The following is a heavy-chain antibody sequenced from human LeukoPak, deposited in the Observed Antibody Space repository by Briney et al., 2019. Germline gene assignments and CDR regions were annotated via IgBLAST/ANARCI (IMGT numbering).Heavy chain of an antibody. CDR1: GYTFTGYY. D-gene: IGHD6-19*01. CDR3: ARRGSSGWFDYYYYMDV. J-gene: IGHJ6*03. Sequence: ASVKVSCKASGYTFTGYYMHWVRQAPGQGLEWMGWINPNSGGTNYAQKFQGRVTMTRDTSISTAYMELSRLRSDDTAVYYCARRGSSGWFDYYYYMDVWGKGTTVTVSS. V-gene: IGHV1-2*02. CDR2: INPNSGGT.